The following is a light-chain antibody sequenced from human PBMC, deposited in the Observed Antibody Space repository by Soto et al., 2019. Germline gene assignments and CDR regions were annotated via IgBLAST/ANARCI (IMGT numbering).Light chain of an antibody. CDR3: CSYAGSYTWV. J-gene: IGLJ3*02. CDR2: DVS. Sequence: QSVLTQPRSVSGSPGQSVTISCTGTSSDVGTYNYVSWYQQHPGKVPKLMIYDVSKRPSGVPDRFSGSKSGNTASLTISGLQAEDEADYYCCSYAGSYTWVFGGGTKVTVL. V-gene: IGLV2-11*01. CDR1: SSDVGTYNY.